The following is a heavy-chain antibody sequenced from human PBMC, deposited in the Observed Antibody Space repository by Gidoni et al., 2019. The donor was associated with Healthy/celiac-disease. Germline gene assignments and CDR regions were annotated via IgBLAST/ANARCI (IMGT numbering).Heavy chain of an antibody. CDR3: ASYDSSGTGANKYFQH. J-gene: IGHJ1*01. V-gene: IGHV4-59*08. CDR1: GGSISSYY. Sequence: QVQLQESGPGLVKPSETLSLTCTVSGGSISSYYWSWIRQPPGKGLEWIGYIYYSGSTNYSPSLKSRVTISVDTSKNQFSLKLSSVTAADTAVYYCASYDSSGTGANKYFQHWGQGTLVTVSA. D-gene: IGHD3-22*01. CDR2: IYYSGST.